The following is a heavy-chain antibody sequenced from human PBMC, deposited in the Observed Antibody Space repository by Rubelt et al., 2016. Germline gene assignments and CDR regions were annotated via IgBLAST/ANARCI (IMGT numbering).Heavy chain of an antibody. J-gene: IGHJ3*02. V-gene: IGHV3-20*04. CDR3: ARGDVTAHSAFDI. D-gene: IGHD2-21*02. Sequence: EVQLVESGGGVVRPGGSLRRSCAAAGFTFDDYGMSWGRQVPGRGLEWGVGINWYGVSTGYGDDVKGRCTSSRDKAKNSLVLERNGPRAEDTALYYCARGDVTAHSAFDIWGQGTMVTVSS. CDR2: INWYGVST. CDR1: GFTFDDYG.